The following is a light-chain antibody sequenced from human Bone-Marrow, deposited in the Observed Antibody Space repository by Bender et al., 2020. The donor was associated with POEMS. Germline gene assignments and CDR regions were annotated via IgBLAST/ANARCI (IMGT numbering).Light chain of an antibody. CDR3: CSYAGSSNV. V-gene: IGLV2-14*01. CDR2: DVS. Sequence: QSALTQPASVSGSPGQSITISCTGTSSDVGGYIYVSWYQQHPGKAPKLMIYDVSNRPSGVSNRFSGSKSGNTASLTISGLQAEDEADYYCCSYAGSSNVFGSGTKVTVL. J-gene: IGLJ6*01. CDR1: SSDVGGYIY.